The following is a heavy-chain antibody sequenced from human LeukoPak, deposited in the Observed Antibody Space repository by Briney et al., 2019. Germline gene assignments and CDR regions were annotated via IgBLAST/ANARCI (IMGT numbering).Heavy chain of an antibody. CDR1: GGSFSGYY. J-gene: IGHJ3*02. CDR2: INHSGST. Sequence: TSETLSLACAVYGGSFSGYYWSWIRQPPGKGLEWIREINHSGSTNYNPSLKSRVTISVDTSKNQFSLKLSSVTAADTAVYYCASVLYYYGSGSYHDAFDIWGQGTMVTVSS. CDR3: ASVLYYYGSGSYHDAFDI. D-gene: IGHD3-10*01. V-gene: IGHV4-34*01.